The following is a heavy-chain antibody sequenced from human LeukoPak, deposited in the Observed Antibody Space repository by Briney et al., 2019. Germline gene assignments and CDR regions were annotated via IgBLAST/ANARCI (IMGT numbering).Heavy chain of an antibody. D-gene: IGHD3-10*01. CDR2: INAGNGNT. CDR3: ARGRGGAYGSGSYYRQNWFDP. Sequence: ASVKVSCKASGYTFTSYAMHWVRQAPGQRLEWMGWINAGNGNTKYSQKFQGRVTITRDTSASTAYMELSSLRSEDTAVYYCARGRGGAYGSGSYYRQNWFDPWGQGTLVTVSS. V-gene: IGHV1-3*01. CDR1: GYTFTSYA. J-gene: IGHJ5*02.